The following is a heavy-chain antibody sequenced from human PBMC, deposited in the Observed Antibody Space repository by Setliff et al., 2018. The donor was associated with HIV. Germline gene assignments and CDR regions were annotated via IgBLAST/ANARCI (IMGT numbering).Heavy chain of an antibody. CDR3: ARVRSYGSAYDAFDV. CDR2: IYYNGIT. J-gene: IGHJ3*01. D-gene: IGHD3-10*01. CDR1: GGSISRDSFY. V-gene: IGHV4-39*07. Sequence: SETLSLTCTVSGGSISRDSFYWGWFRQPPGEGLEWIGSIYYNGITTYNPSLKSRVTISVDTSKNQFSLKLTSVTAADTAVYYCARVRSYGSAYDAFDVWGPGTMVTVSS.